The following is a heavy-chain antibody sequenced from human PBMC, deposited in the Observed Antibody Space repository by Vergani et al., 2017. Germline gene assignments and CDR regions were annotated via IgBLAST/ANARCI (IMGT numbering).Heavy chain of an antibody. CDR3: ARHSTVEWLVKLGWIDP. Sequence: QLQLQESCPGLVKPSATLSLTCSVSGASIRSSNYYWGWIRQPPGKGLEWIASIYYSGSTYYNPSLKSRVTISVDTSKNQFSLRLSSVTAADTAVYFCARHSTVEWLVKLGWIDPWGKGILVTVSS. V-gene: IGHV4-39*01. CDR1: GASIRSSNYY. D-gene: IGHD6-19*01. J-gene: IGHJ5*02. CDR2: IYYSGST.